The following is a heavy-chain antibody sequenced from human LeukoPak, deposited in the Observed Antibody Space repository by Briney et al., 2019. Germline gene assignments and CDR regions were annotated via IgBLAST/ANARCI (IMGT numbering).Heavy chain of an antibody. V-gene: IGHV4-31*03. CDR1: GGSISSGGYY. Sequence: PSQTLSLTCTVSGGSISSGGYYWSWIRQHPGKGLEWIGYIYYSGSTYYNPSLKSRVTTSVDTSKNQFSLKLSSVTAADTAVYYCARDPRLGELSYFDYWGQGTLVTVSS. CDR2: IYYSGST. CDR3: ARDPRLGELSYFDY. D-gene: IGHD3-10*01. J-gene: IGHJ4*02.